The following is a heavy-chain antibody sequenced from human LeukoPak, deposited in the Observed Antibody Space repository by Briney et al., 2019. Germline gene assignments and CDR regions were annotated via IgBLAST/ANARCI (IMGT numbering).Heavy chain of an antibody. CDR3: AKRSMVRGVQFDAFDL. V-gene: IGHV3-30*02. D-gene: IGHD3-10*01. Sequence: PGGSLRLSCGASGFTFTSYDMGWVRQAPGKGLEWVAFVLYDGSLKYYADSVRGRVTISRDNSKNTLYLQMNSLRAEDTAVYYCAKRSMVRGVQFDAFDLWGQGTIVTVSS. J-gene: IGHJ3*01. CDR2: VLYDGSLK. CDR1: GFTFTSYD.